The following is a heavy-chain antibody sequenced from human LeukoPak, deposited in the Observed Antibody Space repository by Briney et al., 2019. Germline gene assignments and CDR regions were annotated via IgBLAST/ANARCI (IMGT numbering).Heavy chain of an antibody. CDR2: INPSGGST. CDR1: GYTFTSYY. V-gene: IGHV1-46*01. CDR3: AKETPNTGWFDP. J-gene: IGHJ5*02. D-gene: IGHD1-14*01. Sequence: ASVKVSCRASGYTFTSYYMHWVRQAPGQGLEWMGIINPSGGSTSYAQKFQGRVTLTRDTSTSTVYMELSSLRSEDTAIYYCAKETPNTGWFDPWGQGTLVTVSS.